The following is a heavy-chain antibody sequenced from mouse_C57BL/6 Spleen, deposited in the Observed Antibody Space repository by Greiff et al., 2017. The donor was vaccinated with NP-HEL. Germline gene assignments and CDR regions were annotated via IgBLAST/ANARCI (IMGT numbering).Heavy chain of an antibody. J-gene: IGHJ4*01. D-gene: IGHD2-1*01. CDR1: GFNIKDYY. V-gene: IGHV14-2*01. CDR2: IDPEDGET. Sequence: EVQLQQSGAELVKPGASVKLSCTASGFNIKDYYMHWVKQRTEQGLEWIGRIDPEDGETKYAPKFQGKATITADTSSNTAYLQLSSLTPEDTAVYYCASIYYGNYDYYAMDYWGQGTSVTVSS. CDR3: ASIYYGNYDYYAMDY.